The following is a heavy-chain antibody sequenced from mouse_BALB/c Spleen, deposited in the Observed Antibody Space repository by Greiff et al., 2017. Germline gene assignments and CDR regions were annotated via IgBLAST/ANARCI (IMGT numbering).Heavy chain of an antibody. Sequence: LQQPGSELVRPGASVKLSCKSSGYTFTSYWMHWVKQRPGQGLEWIGNIYPGSGSTNYDEKFKSKATLTVDTSSSTAYMQLSSLTSEDSAVYYCTIYYGSAWFAYWGQGTLVTVSA. CDR3: TIYYGSAWFAY. CDR2: IYPGSGST. J-gene: IGHJ3*01. V-gene: IGHV1S22*01. CDR1: GYTFTSYW. D-gene: IGHD2-2*01.